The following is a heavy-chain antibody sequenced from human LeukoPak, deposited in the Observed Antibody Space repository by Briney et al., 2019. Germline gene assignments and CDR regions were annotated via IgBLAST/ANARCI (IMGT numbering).Heavy chain of an antibody. D-gene: IGHD3-9*01. CDR1: GGSFSGYY. J-gene: IGHJ6*03. V-gene: IGHV4-4*07. Sequence: SETLSLTCAVYGGSFSGYYWSWIRQPARKGLEWIGRIYTSGSTNYNPSLKSRVTMSVDTSKNQFSLKLSSVTAADTAVYYCARDLTYYDILTDGYYYYMDVWGKGTTVTVSS. CDR3: ARDLTYYDILTDGYYYYMDV. CDR2: IYTSGST.